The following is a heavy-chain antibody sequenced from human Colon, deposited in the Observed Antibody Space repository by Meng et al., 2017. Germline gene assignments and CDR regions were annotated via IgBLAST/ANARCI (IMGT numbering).Heavy chain of an antibody. Sequence: GESPKISCKGSGYSFFCYWIGWVRQMPGKGLEWMGMVYPDDSKTRYSPTFQGQVTMSVDKSISTAYLQWGSLEASDTAMYFWARLSCSIELSKTCLDYWGQGTVVTVSS. CDR1: GYSFFCYW. CDR3: ARLSCSIELSKTCLDY. J-gene: IGHJ4*02. V-gene: IGHV5-51*01. CDR2: VYPDDSKT. D-gene: IGHD5-24*01.